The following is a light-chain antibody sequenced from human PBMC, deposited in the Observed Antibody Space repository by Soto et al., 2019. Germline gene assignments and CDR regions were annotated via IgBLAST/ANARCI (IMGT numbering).Light chain of an antibody. Sequence: ESVLPHSPVTLSLSPGSRATLFCRASQSVSNNYLAWYQQKPGQAPRLLIYGASNRATGIPDRFSGSGSGTDFTLTISRLEPEDFAVYYCQQYGSSGTFGQGTKVDIK. V-gene: IGKV3-20*01. CDR3: QQYGSSGT. CDR2: GAS. J-gene: IGKJ1*01. CDR1: QSVSNNY.